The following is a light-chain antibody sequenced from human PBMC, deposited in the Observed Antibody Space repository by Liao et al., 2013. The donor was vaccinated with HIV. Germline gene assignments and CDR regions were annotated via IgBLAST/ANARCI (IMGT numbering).Light chain of an antibody. V-gene: IGLV3-21*02. CDR1: ALPDQY. Sequence: SYELTQPPSVSVSPGQTARIACSGDALPDQYAYWYQQKPGQAPVLVILYDKDRPSGIPARFSGSNSGNTATLTISRVEVGDEADYYCQVWDSGRDQVVFGGGTRLTVL. CDR2: YDK. CDR3: QVWDSGRDQVV. J-gene: IGLJ2*01.